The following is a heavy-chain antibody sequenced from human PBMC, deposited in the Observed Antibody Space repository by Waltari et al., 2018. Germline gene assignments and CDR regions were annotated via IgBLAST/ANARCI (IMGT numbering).Heavy chain of an antibody. CDR2: INAGNGNT. V-gene: IGHV1-3*03. CDR3: AVDRGPYCSSTSCQYASANFFDY. CDR1: GYTFTSYA. J-gene: IGHJ4*02. D-gene: IGHD2-2*01. Sequence: QVQLVQSGAEVKKPGASVKVSCKASGYTFTSYAMNWVRQAPGQRLEGMGWINAGNGNTKYSQEFQGRVTITRDASASTAYMELSSLRSEDMAVYYCAVDRGPYCSSTSCQYASANFFDYWGQGTLVTVSS.